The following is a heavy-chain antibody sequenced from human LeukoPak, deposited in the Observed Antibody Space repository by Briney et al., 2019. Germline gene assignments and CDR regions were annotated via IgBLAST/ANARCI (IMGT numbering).Heavy chain of an antibody. CDR2: ISGSGGST. Sequence: GGSLSLSCTPSGFPFCTYAMNWVRQAAGKGVEWVSTISGSGGSTLYADSVGGRFTISRENYKNTLYLQVNSLRAEDTAVYYCAKAKGSDFTYWYVDLWGRGTLVTVSS. V-gene: IGHV3-23*01. CDR1: GFPFCTYA. CDR3: AKAKGSDFTYWYVDL. J-gene: IGHJ2*01. D-gene: IGHD2-21*01.